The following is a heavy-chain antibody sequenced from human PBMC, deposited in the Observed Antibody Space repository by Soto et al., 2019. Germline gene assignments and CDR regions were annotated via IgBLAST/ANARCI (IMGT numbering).Heavy chain of an antibody. J-gene: IGHJ4*02. CDR1: GYTFTSYG. V-gene: IGHV1-18*01. Sequence: QVHLVQSGAEVKKPGASVKVSCKGSGYTFTSYGITWVRQAPGQGLEWMGWISAHNGNTDYAQKLQGRVTVTRDSSTSTAYMELRSLRSDDTAVYYCARGRYGDYWGQGALVTVSS. CDR3: ARGRYGDY. D-gene: IGHD1-1*01. CDR2: ISAHNGNT.